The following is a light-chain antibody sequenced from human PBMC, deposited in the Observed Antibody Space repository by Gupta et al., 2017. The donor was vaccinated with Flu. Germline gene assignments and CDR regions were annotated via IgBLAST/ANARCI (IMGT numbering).Light chain of an antibody. CDR2: DNT. Sequence: RVTISCSGSSSNVGNNYVSWYQLLPETAPQLLIYDNTRRPSGIPDRFSGSKSGTSATLDITGLQAGDEAVYYCGSWDARLTAKVFGGGTKLTGL. CDR3: GSWDARLTAKV. J-gene: IGLJ3*02. CDR1: SSNVGNNY. V-gene: IGLV1-51*01.